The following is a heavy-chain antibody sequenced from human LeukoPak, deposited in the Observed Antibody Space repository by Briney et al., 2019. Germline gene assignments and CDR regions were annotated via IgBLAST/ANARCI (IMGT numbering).Heavy chain of an antibody. D-gene: IGHD2-2*01. CDR2: INPNSGDT. V-gene: IGHV1-2*02. CDR3: ARSSLEYQLPAWRV. CDR1: GYTFTGYY. J-gene: IGHJ4*02. Sequence: ASVKVSCKASGYTFTGYYMHWVRQAPGQGLEWMGWINPNSGDTNYAQKFQGRVTMTRDTSISTAYMELSRLRSDDTAVYYCARSSLEYQLPAWRVWGQGTLVTVSS.